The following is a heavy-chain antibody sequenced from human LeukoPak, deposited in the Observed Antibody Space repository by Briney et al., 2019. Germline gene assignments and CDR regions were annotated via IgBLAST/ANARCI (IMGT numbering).Heavy chain of an antibody. CDR3: AKDRDWFYSSNNFDF. D-gene: IGHD2-2*01. V-gene: IGHV3-23*01. CDR2: ISATGNSK. Sequence: GGSLRLSCAASGFAFSNYAMSWVRQAPGKGLEWGSTISATGNSKYYADSVKGRFSTSRDAADSTLYLQVTSMRAEDTAVYYCAKDRDWFYSSNNFDFWGRGTLVTVSS. CDR1: GFAFSNYA. J-gene: IGHJ4*02.